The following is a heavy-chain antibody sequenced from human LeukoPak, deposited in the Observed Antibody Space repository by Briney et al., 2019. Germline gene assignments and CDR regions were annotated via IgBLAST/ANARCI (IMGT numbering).Heavy chain of an antibody. CDR1: GGSISSYY. Sequence: SETLSLTCTVSGGSISSYYWSWIRQPAGKGLEWIGRIYTSGSTNYNPSLKSRVTMSVDTSKNQFSLKLSSVTAADTAVYYCARDRYYYDSSGYFNWFDPWGQGTLVTVSS. J-gene: IGHJ5*02. V-gene: IGHV4-4*07. D-gene: IGHD3-22*01. CDR2: IYTSGST. CDR3: ARDRYYYDSSGYFNWFDP.